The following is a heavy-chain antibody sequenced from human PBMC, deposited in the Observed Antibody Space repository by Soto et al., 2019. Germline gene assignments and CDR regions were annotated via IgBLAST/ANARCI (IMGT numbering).Heavy chain of an antibody. D-gene: IGHD1-1*01. J-gene: IGHJ6*01. CDR1: GFTFSYHA. Sequence: QVQLVESGGGVVQPGRSLRLSCAASGFTFSYHALNWVRQAPGKGLEWVAVISYDGDNKYIAESVKGRFTISRDNSKNTVSLQMNRLRTEDTAMYFCAGGTTTTAFSGMAVWGQGTTVPLSS. CDR3: AGGTTTTAFSGMAV. CDR2: ISYDGDNK. V-gene: IGHV3-30-3*01.